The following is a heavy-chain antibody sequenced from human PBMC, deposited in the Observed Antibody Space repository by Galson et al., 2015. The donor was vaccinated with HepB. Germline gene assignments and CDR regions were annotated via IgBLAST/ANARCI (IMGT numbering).Heavy chain of an antibody. Sequence: SLRLSCAASRFTFADFAMHWVRQVPGKALEWVSSVSWNSAGIRYADSVKGRFTISRDNAKNSLYLQMNSLRAEDTAFYYCAKDFFMFSSGCLDSWGQGTLVTVSS. V-gene: IGHV3-9*01. CDR3: AKDFFMFSSGCLDS. J-gene: IGHJ4*02. CDR2: VSWNSAGI. D-gene: IGHD6-19*01. CDR1: RFTFADFA.